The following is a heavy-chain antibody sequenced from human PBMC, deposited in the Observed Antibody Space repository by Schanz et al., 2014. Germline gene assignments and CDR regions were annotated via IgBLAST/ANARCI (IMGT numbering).Heavy chain of an antibody. V-gene: IGHV1-69*04. CDR1: GYTFVSYS. Sequence: QVQLVQSGAEVKKPGASVKVSCKASGYTFVSYSMHWVRQAPGQGLEWMGRIIPSLGIPNYAQKFQGRVTFTADKSTSTAYMELSSLRSEDTAVYYCAREVGLYDRGWFDPWGQGTLVTVSS. CDR2: IIPSLGIP. CDR3: AREVGLYDRGWFDP. J-gene: IGHJ5*02. D-gene: IGHD3-22*01.